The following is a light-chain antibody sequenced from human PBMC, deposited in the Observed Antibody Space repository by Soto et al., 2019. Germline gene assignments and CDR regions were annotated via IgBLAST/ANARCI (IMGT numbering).Light chain of an antibody. CDR3: QTWGTGLRV. V-gene: IGLV4-69*01. CDR1: SGHSSYA. J-gene: IGLJ1*01. Sequence: QLVLTQSPSASASLGASVKLTCTLSSGHSSYAIAWHQQQPEKGPRYLMKLNSDGSHSTGDGIPDRFSGSSSGPERYLTISRLQSEDEGDYHCQTWGTGLRVFGTGTKLTVL. CDR2: LNSDGSH.